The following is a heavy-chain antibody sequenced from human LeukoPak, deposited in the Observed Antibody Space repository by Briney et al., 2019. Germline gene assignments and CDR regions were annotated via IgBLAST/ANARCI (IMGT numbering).Heavy chain of an antibody. V-gene: IGHV3-23*01. CDR2: ISGSGGST. D-gene: IGHD5-12*01. CDR3: ATLYVDIVATQWY. J-gene: IGHJ4*02. CDR1: GFTFSSYA. Sequence: GGSLRLSCAASGFTFSSYAMSWVRQAPGKGLEWVSAISGSGGSTYYADSVRGRFTVSRDNSKNTLYLQMNSLRAEDTAVYYCATLYVDIVATQWYWGQGTLVAVSS.